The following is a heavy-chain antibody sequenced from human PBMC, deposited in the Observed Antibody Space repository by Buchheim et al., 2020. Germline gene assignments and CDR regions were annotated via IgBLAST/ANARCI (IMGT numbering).Heavy chain of an antibody. CDR1: GFTFSSYA. CDR2: ISGSGGSK. D-gene: IGHD6-19*01. J-gene: IGHJ4*02. Sequence: EVQLLESGGGLVQPGGSLRLSCAASGFTFSSYAMSWVRQAPGKGLEWVSAISGSGGSKYYADSVKGRFTTTRDNPKNTLIMQMNSLRAEDTAVYYCAKDHRGSGWYLDYWGQGTL. CDR3: AKDHRGSGWYLDY. V-gene: IGHV3-23*01.